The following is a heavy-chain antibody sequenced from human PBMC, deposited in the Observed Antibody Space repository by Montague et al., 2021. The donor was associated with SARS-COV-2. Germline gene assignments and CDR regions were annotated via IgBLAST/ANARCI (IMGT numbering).Heavy chain of an antibody. CDR2: TYPGGNT. J-gene: IGHJ4*02. V-gene: IGHV4-61*02. Sequence: TLSLTCTVSGGSISSGYFYWSWIPPPAGKGLEWIGLTYPGGNTNHNPSLKSPVTISVDTSKNQFSLKLSSVTAADTAVYYCASVYTVTYYFDYWGRGTLVTVSS. CDR1: GGSISSGYFY. CDR3: ASVYTVTYYFDY. D-gene: IGHD4-17*01.